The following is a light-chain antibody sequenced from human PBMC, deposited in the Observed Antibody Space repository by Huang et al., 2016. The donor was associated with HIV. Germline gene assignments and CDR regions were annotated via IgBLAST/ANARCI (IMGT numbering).Light chain of an antibody. J-gene: IGKJ1*01. CDR3: QQRSNWPRT. CDR1: QSVSSY. Sequence: EIVLTQSPATLSLSPGERATLSCRASQSVSSYLAWYQQTPGQAPRLLIYDASNRATGIPARFSGSGSGTDFTLIISSLEPEDFAVYHCQQRSNWPRTFGQGTKVEIK. CDR2: DAS. V-gene: IGKV3-11*01.